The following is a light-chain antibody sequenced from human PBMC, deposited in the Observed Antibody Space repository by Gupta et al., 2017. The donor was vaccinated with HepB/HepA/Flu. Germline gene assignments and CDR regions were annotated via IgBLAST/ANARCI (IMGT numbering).Light chain of an antibody. CDR2: EDT. CDR3: QAWDSSTVV. V-gene: IGLV3-1*01. CDR1: KLGDKY. Sequence: SYELTQPPSVSVSPRQTASITCSGDKLGDKYVCWYQQTPGQSPVLVIYEDTKRPAAIPGRFSGSNSGNTATLTISETQAVDEDDYYCQAWDSSTVVFGGGTKLTVL. J-gene: IGLJ2*01.